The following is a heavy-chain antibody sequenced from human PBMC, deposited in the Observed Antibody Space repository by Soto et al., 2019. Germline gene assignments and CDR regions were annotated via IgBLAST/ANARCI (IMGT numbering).Heavy chain of an antibody. CDR3: SRDFGEWERPAGFDY. V-gene: IGHV1-69*06. CDR2: IIPIFGTA. D-gene: IGHD3-10*01. Sequence: QVQLVQSGAEVKKPGSSVKVSCKASGGTFSSYAISWVRQAPGQGLEWMGGIIPIFGTANYAQKFQGRVTITADKSTSTAYIELSRLRSEDTAVYYFSRDFGEWERPAGFDYWGQGTLVTVSS. CDR1: GGTFSSYA. J-gene: IGHJ4*02.